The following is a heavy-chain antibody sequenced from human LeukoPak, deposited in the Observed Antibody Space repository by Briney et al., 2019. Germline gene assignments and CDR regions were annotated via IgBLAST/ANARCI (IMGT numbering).Heavy chain of an antibody. Sequence: GGSLRLSCVASGFTFNSYSMNWVRQAPGKGLEWVSSISGSSSYIYYADSVKGRFTISRDNAKNSLHLQMSSLRAEDTAVYYCARDSANVVGAKSIFDYWGQGALVTVSS. CDR2: ISGSSSYI. CDR1: GFTFNSYS. CDR3: ARDSANVVGAKSIFDY. V-gene: IGHV3-21*01. J-gene: IGHJ4*02. D-gene: IGHD1-26*01.